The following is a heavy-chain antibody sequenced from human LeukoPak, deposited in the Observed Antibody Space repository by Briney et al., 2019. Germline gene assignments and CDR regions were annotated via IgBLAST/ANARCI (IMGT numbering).Heavy chain of an antibody. CDR3: ATTVDPNYYYMDV. CDR1: GGTFSSYA. V-gene: IGHV1-69*06. Sequence: ASVKVSCKASGGTFSSYAISWVRQAPGQGLEWMGGIIPIFGTANYAQKFQGRVTITADKSTSTAYMELSSLRSEDTAVYYCATTVDPNYYYMDVWGKGTTVTVSS. D-gene: IGHD7-27*01. CDR2: IIPIFGTA. J-gene: IGHJ6*03.